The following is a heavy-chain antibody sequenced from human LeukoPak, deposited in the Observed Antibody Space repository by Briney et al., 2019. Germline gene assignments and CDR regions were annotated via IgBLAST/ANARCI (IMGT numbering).Heavy chain of an antibody. D-gene: IGHD3-22*01. CDR2: ISAYNGDT. Sequence: ASVKVSCKASGYTFTSYGINWVRQAPGQGLEWMGWISAYNGDTNYAQKLQGRVTVTTDTSTTTAYMELRSLRSDDTAVYYCARDSYDSSGNYLDSWGQGTRVTVSS. CDR3: ARDSYDSSGNYLDS. V-gene: IGHV1-18*01. J-gene: IGHJ4*02. CDR1: GYTFTSYG.